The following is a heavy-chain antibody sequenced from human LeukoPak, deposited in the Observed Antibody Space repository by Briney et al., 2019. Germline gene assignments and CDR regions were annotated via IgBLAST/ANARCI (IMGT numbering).Heavy chain of an antibody. CDR3: ARESSGYFY. Sequence: PGGSLRLSCAASAFNFSSYSMNWVRQAPGKGLEWVSSISSSSSFRYYADSVKGRFTISRDNAKNSLYLQMNSLRAEDTAVYYCARESSGYFYWGQGTLVTVSS. CDR1: AFNFSSYS. D-gene: IGHD3-22*01. J-gene: IGHJ4*02. CDR2: ISSSSSFR. V-gene: IGHV3-21*01.